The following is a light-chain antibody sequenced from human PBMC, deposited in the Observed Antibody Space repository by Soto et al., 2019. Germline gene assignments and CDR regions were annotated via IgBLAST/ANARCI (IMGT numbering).Light chain of an antibody. CDR1: SSNIGSNT. V-gene: IGLV1-44*01. Sequence: QSVLTQPPSASGTPGQRVTISCSGSSSNIGSNTVNWYQHPPGTAPKLLIYSNYQRPSGVPDRFSGSKSGTSASLVISGLQSEDEADYYCAAWDDSLNGHYVFGTGTKVTVL. J-gene: IGLJ1*01. CDR3: AAWDDSLNGHYV. CDR2: SNY.